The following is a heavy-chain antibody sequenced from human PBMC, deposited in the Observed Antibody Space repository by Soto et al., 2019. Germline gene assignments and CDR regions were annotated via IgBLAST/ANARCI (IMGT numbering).Heavy chain of an antibody. CDR2: MNPNSGNT. CDR1: GYTFTSYD. V-gene: IGHV1-8*01. Sequence: QVQLVQSGAEVKKPGASVKVSCKASGYTFTSYDINWVRQATGQGLEWMGWMNPNSGNTGYAQKFQGRVTMTRNTYISTAYMELSSLRSEDTAVYYCARSGYYDSSGYYSSGGFDHWGQGTLVTVSS. D-gene: IGHD3-22*01. CDR3: ARSGYYDSSGYYSSGGFDH. J-gene: IGHJ5*01.